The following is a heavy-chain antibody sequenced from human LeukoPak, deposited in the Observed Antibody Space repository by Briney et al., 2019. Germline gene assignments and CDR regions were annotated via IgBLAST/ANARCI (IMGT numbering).Heavy chain of an antibody. J-gene: IGHJ3*02. V-gene: IGHV1-18*01. D-gene: IGHD2-15*01. CDR3: ARAFVVVVAATLAFDI. CDR1: GYTFTSYG. Sequence: GASVKVSCKASGYTFTSYGISWVRQAPGQGLEWMGWISAYNGNTNYAQKLQGRVTITADESTSTAYMELSSLRSEDTAVYYCARAFVVVVAATLAFDIWGQGTMVTVSS. CDR2: ISAYNGNT.